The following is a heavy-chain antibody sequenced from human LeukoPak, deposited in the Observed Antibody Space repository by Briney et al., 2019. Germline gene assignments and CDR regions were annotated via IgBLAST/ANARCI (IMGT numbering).Heavy chain of an antibody. J-gene: IGHJ5*02. CDR1: GGSISSHY. V-gene: IGHV4-59*11. CDR3: ARGGSGFAP. D-gene: IGHD2-15*01. Sequence: SETLSLTCTVSGGSISSHYWSWIRQPPGKGLEWIGYIYYSGSTNYNPSLKSRVTISVDTSKNQFSLKPSSVTAADTAVYYCARGGSGFAPGGQGTLVTVSS. CDR2: IYYSGST.